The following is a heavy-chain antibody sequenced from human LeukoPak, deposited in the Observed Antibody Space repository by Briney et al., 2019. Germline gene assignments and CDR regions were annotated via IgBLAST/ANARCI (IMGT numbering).Heavy chain of an antibody. CDR1: GGSISSGGYY. D-gene: IGHD3-22*01. CDR2: IYYSGST. V-gene: IGHV4-30-4*08. Sequence: SETLSLTCTVSGGSISSGGYYWSWIRQHPGKGLEWIGYIYYSGSTYYNPSLKSRVTISVDTSKNQFSLKLSSVTAADTAVYYCASSIASYYYDSSGYPFDYWGQGTLVTVSS. J-gene: IGHJ4*02. CDR3: ASSIASYYYDSSGYPFDY.